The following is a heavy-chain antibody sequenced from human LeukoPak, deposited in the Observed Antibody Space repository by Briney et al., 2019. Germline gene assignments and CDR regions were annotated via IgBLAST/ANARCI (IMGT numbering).Heavy chain of an antibody. CDR1: GGSISSGSYY. CDR2: IYTSGST. Sequence: PSETLSLTCTVSGGSISSGSYYWSWIRQPAGKGLEWIGRIYTSGSTNYNPSLKSRVTISVDTSKNQFSLKLSSVTAADTAVYYCARAEAPYGGYDWFDPWGQGTLVTVSS. D-gene: IGHD5-12*01. V-gene: IGHV4-61*02. J-gene: IGHJ5*02. CDR3: ARAEAPYGGYDWFDP.